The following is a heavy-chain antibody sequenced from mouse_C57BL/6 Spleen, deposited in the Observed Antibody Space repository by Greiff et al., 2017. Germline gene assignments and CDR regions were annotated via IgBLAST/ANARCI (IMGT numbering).Heavy chain of an antibody. J-gene: IGHJ2*01. V-gene: IGHV6-3*01. CDR2: IRLKSDNYAT. CDR3: TGWEGYYFDY. CDR1: GFTFSNYW. Sequence: EVKVVESGGGLVQPGGSMKLSCVASGFTFSNYWMNWVRQSPEKGLEWVAQIRLKSDNYATHYAESVKGRFTISRDDSKSSVYLQMNNLRAEDTGIYYCTGWEGYYFDYWGQGTTLTVSS. D-gene: IGHD4-1*01.